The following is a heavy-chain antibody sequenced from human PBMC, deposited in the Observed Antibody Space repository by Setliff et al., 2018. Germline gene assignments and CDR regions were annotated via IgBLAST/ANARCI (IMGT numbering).Heavy chain of an antibody. Sequence: LRLSCAASGFTFSSYGMHWVRQAPGKGLEWVAVIWYDGSNKYYADSVKGRFTISRDNSKNTLYLQMNSLRAEDTAVYYCAARDAGVDYWGQGTLVTVSS. CDR1: GFTFSSYG. CDR2: IWYDGSNK. J-gene: IGHJ4*02. CDR3: AARDAGVDY. D-gene: IGHD2-8*01. V-gene: IGHV3-33*01.